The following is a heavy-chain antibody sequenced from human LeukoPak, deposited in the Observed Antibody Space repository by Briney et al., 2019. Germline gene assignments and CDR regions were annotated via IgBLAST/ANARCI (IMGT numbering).Heavy chain of an antibody. CDR1: GGSFSGYY. CDR2: INHSGST. V-gene: IGHV4-34*01. Sequence: SETLSLTCAVYGGSFSGYYWSWIRQPPGKGLEWIGEINHSGSTNYNPSLKSRVTISVDTSKNQFSLKLSSVTAADTAVYYCARQGGYYYYYYMDVWGKGTTVTVSS. D-gene: IGHD3-16*01. CDR3: ARQGGYYYYYYMDV. J-gene: IGHJ6*03.